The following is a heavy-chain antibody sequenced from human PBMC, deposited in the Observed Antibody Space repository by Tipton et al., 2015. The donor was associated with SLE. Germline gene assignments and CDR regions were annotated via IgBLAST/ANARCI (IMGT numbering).Heavy chain of an antibody. D-gene: IGHD2-21*01. CDR1: GGSISRASYY. CDR2: INHSGSP. Sequence: TLSLTCTVSGGSISRASYYRCWFRQPPGKGLEWLGEINHSGSPNYNPSLKSRVTISVDTSKNQFSLKLSSVTAADTAVYYCARDRGVVIAWYYYYYVYVGQKVTTASVSS. CDR3: ARDRGVVIAWYYYYYVYV. J-gene: IGHJ6*03. V-gene: IGHV4-39*07.